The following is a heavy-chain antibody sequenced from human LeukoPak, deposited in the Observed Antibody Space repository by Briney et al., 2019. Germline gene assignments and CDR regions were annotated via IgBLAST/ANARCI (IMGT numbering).Heavy chain of an antibody. Sequence: GGSLRLSCAASGFTFSSYSMNWVRQAPGKGLEWVSSISSSSSYIYYADSVKGRFTISRDNAKNSLCLQMNSLRAEDTAVYYCARDGDGDYVSDYWGQGTLVTVSS. D-gene: IGHD4-17*01. CDR3: ARDGDGDYVSDY. J-gene: IGHJ4*02. CDR1: GFTFSSYS. V-gene: IGHV3-21*01. CDR2: ISSSSSYI.